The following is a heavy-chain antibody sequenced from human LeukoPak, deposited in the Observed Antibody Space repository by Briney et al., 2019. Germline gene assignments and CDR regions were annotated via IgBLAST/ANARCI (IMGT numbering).Heavy chain of an antibody. V-gene: IGHV3-15*01. CDR1: GFTFTNAW. D-gene: IGHD3-10*01. Sequence: GGSLRLSCVDSGFTFTNAWMSWVRQAPGKGLEWIGRIKSKTDGETTNYAEPVRGGFTISRDDSKSAVYLQMNSLKIEDTAVYYCTTDLGTYYHGSQRLIPIDYWGQGTLVTVSS. CDR2: IKSKTDGETT. CDR3: TTDLGTYYHGSQRLIPIDY. J-gene: IGHJ4*02.